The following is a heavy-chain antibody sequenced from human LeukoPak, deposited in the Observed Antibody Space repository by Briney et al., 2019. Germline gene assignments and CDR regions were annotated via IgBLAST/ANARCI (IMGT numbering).Heavy chain of an antibody. D-gene: IGHD4-11*01. V-gene: IGHV3-74*01. CDR2: INSDESIT. CDR3: ARGLVPGFLDY. CDR1: GFTFSSSL. J-gene: IGHJ4*02. Sequence: GGSLRLSCAASGFTFSSSLMYWVRQAPGKGLVWVSRINSDESITTYADSVKGRFTISRDNAKNTLYLQMNSLRAEDTAVYYCARGLVPGFLDYWGQGTPVTVSS.